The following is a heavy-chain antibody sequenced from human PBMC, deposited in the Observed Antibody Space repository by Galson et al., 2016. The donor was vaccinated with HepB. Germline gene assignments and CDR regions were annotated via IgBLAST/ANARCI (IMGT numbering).Heavy chain of an antibody. CDR3: ARDWYCSAGSCYDAFDS. CDR2: ISTYDGDT. Sequence: SVKVSCKASGYTFTSYGISWVRQAPGQGLEWMGWISTYDGDTNYAQNLQGRVTMTTDTSTTQAYMELRSLRSDDTAMYYCARDWYCSAGSCYDAFDSWGQGTMVTVSS. J-gene: IGHJ3*02. D-gene: IGHD2-15*01. V-gene: IGHV1-18*01. CDR1: GYTFTSYG.